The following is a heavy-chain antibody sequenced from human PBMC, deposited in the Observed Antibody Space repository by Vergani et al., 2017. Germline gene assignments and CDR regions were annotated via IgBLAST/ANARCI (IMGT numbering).Heavy chain of an antibody. J-gene: IGHJ6*02. CDR2: ISSSSSYI. CDR3: ARLGIVDIVATITFSYYGTDV. Sequence: EVQLVESGGGLVKPGGSLRLSCAVSGFTFSSYSMNWVRQAPGKGLEWVSSISSSSSYIYYTDSVKGRFTISRDNAKNSLYLQMNSMRAEDTAVYYCARLGIVDIVATITFSYYGTDVWGQGTTVTVSS. CDR1: GFTFSSYS. D-gene: IGHD5-12*01. V-gene: IGHV3-21*01.